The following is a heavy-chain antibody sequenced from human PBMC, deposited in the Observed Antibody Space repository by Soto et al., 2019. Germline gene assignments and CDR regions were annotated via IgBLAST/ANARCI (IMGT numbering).Heavy chain of an antibody. CDR2: ISGSGGST. Sequence: PGGSLRLSCAASGVNFSRSAMSWVRQAQGKGLKWVSAISGSGGSTYYADSVKGRFTISRDNSKNTLYPQMNSLRAEDMAVYYCAKVGYSSSSFGMGVWGQGTTVTVSS. CDR3: AKVGYSSSSFGMGV. J-gene: IGHJ6*02. CDR1: GVNFSRSA. D-gene: IGHD6-13*01. V-gene: IGHV3-23*01.